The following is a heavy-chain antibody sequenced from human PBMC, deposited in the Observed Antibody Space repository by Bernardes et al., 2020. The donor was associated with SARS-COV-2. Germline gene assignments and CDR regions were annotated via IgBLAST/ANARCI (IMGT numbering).Heavy chain of an antibody. CDR3: ARDIGGYIVY. J-gene: IGHJ4*02. CDR2: INSINTNK. Sequence: GGSLRLSCAASGFTLNNYDMNWVRQAPGKGLEWVSFINSINTNKQYADSVKGRFTVSRDDAKNTLYLQMDSLRGEDTAVYYCARDIGGYIVYWGQGTMVTVSS. CDR1: GFTLNNYD. V-gene: IGHV3-21*01.